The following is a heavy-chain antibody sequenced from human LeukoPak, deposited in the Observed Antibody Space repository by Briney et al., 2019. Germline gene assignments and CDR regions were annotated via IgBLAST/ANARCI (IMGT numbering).Heavy chain of an antibody. CDR1: GYTFTGYY. CDR3: ATPTVGTSRFDGFDI. CDR2: INPNSSGT. J-gene: IGHJ3*02. Sequence: ASVKVSCKASGYTFTGYYMHWVRQAPGLGLEWMGWINPNSSGTNYAQRFQGRVTMTRDTSISTAYMELSRLRSDDTAVYYCATPTVGTSRFDGFDIWGQGTVVTVSP. V-gene: IGHV1-2*02. D-gene: IGHD4-23*01.